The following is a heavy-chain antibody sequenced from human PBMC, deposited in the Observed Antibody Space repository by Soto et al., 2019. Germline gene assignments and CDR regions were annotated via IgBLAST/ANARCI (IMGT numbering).Heavy chain of an antibody. CDR1: GFTFSSYA. Sequence: QTGGSLRLSCAASGFTFSSYAIHWVRQAPGKGLEWVAVISYDGSNKYYADSVKGRFTISRDNSKNTLYLQMNSLRAEDTAVYYCARDQYYDFWSGYPPAGFDYWGQGTLVTVSS. V-gene: IGHV3-30-3*01. CDR3: ARDQYYDFWSGYPPAGFDY. J-gene: IGHJ4*02. CDR2: ISYDGSNK. D-gene: IGHD3-3*01.